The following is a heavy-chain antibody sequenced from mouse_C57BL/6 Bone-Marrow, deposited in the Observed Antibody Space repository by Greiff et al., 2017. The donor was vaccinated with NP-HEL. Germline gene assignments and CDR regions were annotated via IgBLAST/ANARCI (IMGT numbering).Heavy chain of an antibody. Sequence: VQLQQSGAELVRPGTSVKVSCKASGYAFTNYLIEWVKQRPGQGLEWIGVINPGSGGTNYNEKFKGKATLTADKSSSTAYMQLSSLTSEDSAVYFCARLDDDSFAYWGQGTLVTVSA. CDR2: INPGSGGT. CDR1: GYAFTNYL. CDR3: ARLDDDSFAY. V-gene: IGHV1-54*01. D-gene: IGHD2-12*01. J-gene: IGHJ3*01.